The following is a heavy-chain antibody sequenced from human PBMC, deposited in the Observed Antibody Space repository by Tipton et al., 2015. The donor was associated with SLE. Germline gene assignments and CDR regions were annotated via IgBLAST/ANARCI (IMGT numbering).Heavy chain of an antibody. V-gene: IGHV4-61*02. J-gene: IGHJ4*02. CDR3: VVCSTSSCSYFDY. CDR2: IYTGGNT. Sequence: TLSLTCTVSGGSINSGGYYWSWIRQPAGKGLEWIGRIYTGGNTKYNPSLESRVTLSVDASKDQFSLRLTSVTAADTAVYYCVVCSTSSCSYFDYWGQGRLVTVSS. CDR1: GGSINSGGYY. D-gene: IGHD2-2*01.